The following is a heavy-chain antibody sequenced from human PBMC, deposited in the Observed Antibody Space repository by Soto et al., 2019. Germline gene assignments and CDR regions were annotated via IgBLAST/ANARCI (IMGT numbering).Heavy chain of an antibody. CDR1: GYTFTAYY. CDR2: INPKTGDT. CDR3: ARQLAYCGGDCYTEPIDY. V-gene: IGHV1-2*02. Sequence: QAQLVQSGAEVMKPGASVKVSCKTSGYTFTAYYIHWVRQAPGQGLEWVGWINPKTGDTKYAQKFQGRVTMTGDTSITTAYMELGRLRSDDTAVYYCARQLAYCGGDCYTEPIDYWGQGTLVTVSS. J-gene: IGHJ4*02. D-gene: IGHD2-21*02.